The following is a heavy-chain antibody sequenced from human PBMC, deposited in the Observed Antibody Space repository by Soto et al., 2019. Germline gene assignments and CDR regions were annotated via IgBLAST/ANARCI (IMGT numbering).Heavy chain of an antibody. V-gene: IGHV4-61*01. CDR1: GGSVSSGSYY. CDR2: IYYSGST. CDR3: ARGRWLRFFY. D-gene: IGHD5-12*01. Sequence: QVQLQESGPGLVKPSETLSLTCTVSGGSVSSGSYYWSWIRQPPGKVLEWIGYIYYSGSTNYNPSLKSRVTISVDTSKNQFSLKLSSVTAADTAVYYCARGRWLRFFYWGQGTLVTVSS. J-gene: IGHJ4*02.